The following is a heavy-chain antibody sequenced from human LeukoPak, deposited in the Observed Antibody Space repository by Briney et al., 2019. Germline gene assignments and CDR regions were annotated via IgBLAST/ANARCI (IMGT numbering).Heavy chain of an antibody. Sequence: GGSLRLSCTAPGFPFSSYAIHWVRQGPGKGLEWVALVWHDGSNRYYSEAVKGRFTISRDNSKNTVYLQINSLRAEDTAVYYCASELFGSGSCPDYWGQGTRVTVSS. CDR2: VWHDGSNR. V-gene: IGHV3-33*01. J-gene: IGHJ4*02. CDR1: GFPFSSYA. CDR3: ASELFGSGSCPDY. D-gene: IGHD3-10*01.